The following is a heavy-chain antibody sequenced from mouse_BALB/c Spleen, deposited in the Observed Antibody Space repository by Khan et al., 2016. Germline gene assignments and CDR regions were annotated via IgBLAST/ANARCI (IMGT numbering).Heavy chain of an antibody. CDR1: GFSLTSYG. CDR2: IWAGGST. V-gene: IGHV2-9*02. J-gene: IGHJ2*01. CDR3: ARGPSDY. Sequence: QVQLKQSGPGLVAPSQSLSITCTVSGFSLTSYGVHWVRQPPGKGLEWLGVIWAGGSTNYNSALMSRLSISKDNSKSQVFLKMNSLQTDDTAMYYGARGPSDYWGQGTTLAVSS.